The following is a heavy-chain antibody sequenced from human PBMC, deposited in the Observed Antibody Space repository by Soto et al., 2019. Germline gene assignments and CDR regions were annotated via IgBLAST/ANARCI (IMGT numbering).Heavy chain of an antibody. CDR2: ISYDGSNK. Sequence: GGSLRLSCAASGFTFSSYAMHWVRQAPGKGLEWVAVISYDGSNKYYADSVKGRFTISRDNSKNTLYLQMNSLRAEDTAVYYWLKSGYSYDAFDIWGQGTMVNVSS. V-gene: IGHV3-30-3*01. CDR3: LKSGYSYDAFDI. CDR1: GFTFSSYA. D-gene: IGHD3-3*01. J-gene: IGHJ3*02.